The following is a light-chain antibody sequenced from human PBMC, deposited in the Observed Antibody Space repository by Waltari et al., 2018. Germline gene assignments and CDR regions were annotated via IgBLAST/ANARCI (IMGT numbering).Light chain of an antibody. J-gene: IGKJ1*01. CDR1: QSVSSNY. CDR2: GAS. Sequence: EIVLTQSPGTVSLSPGESATLSCRASQSVSSNYLAWYQQQPGQAPRLLISGASSRATGIPDRFSGGGSGTDFTLTISRLEPEDFAVYYCQQYHSSPQTFGQGTKVEIK. V-gene: IGKV3-20*01. CDR3: QQYHSSPQT.